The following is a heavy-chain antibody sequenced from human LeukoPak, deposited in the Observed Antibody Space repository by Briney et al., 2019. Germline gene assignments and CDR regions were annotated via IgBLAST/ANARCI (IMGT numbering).Heavy chain of an antibody. J-gene: IGHJ4*02. CDR2: INYGGTT. D-gene: IGHD5-12*01. CDR3: ATTRGGYWASPLDF. V-gene: IGHV4-59*01. Sequence: SETLSLTCTVSGGSISDYHCNWLRQAPEKGLEWIGYINYGGTTNYNPSLTSRVTISADTSKTQVSLMVRSVTAADTAVYYCATTRGGYWASPLDFWGQGILVTVSS. CDR1: GGSISDYH.